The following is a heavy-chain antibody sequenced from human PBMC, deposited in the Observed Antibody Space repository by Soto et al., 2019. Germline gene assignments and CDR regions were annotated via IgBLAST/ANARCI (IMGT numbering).Heavy chain of an antibody. Sequence: GASVKVSCKASGGTFSSYTISWVRQAPGQGLEWMGRIIPILGIANYAQKFQGRVTITADKSTSTAYMELSSLRSEDTAVYYCAREGSIVVVVAATNWFDPWGQGTLVTVSS. J-gene: IGHJ5*02. D-gene: IGHD2-15*01. CDR2: IIPILGIA. CDR1: GGTFSSYT. V-gene: IGHV1-69*04. CDR3: AREGSIVVVVAATNWFDP.